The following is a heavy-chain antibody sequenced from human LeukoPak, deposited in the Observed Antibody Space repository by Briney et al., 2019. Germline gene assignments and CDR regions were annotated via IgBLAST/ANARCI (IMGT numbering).Heavy chain of an antibody. V-gene: IGHV4-39*01. CDR3: ARPINSYGGSRYWYFDL. CDR2: IYYSGST. D-gene: IGHD4-23*01. CDR1: GGSISSSSYY. J-gene: IGHJ2*01. Sequence: SETLSLTCTVSGGSISSSSYYWGWIRQPPGKGLEWIGSIYYSGSTYYNPSLKSRVTISVDTSKNQFSLKLSSVTAADTAVYYCARPINSYGGSRYWYFDLWGRGTLVTVSS.